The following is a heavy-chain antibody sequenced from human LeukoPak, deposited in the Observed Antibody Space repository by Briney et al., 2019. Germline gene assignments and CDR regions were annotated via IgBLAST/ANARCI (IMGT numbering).Heavy chain of an antibody. CDR2: IYYSGST. V-gene: IGHV4-31*03. CDR1: GGSISSGGYY. D-gene: IGHD5-18*01. J-gene: IGHJ5*02. Sequence: PSQTLSLTCTVSGGSISSGGYYWSWIRQHPGKGLEWIGYIYYSGSTYYNPSLKSRVTISVDTSKNQFSLKLSSVTAADTAVYYCAREVRLDTAMGRAQVWFDPWGQGTLVTVSS. CDR3: AREVRLDTAMGRAQVWFDP.